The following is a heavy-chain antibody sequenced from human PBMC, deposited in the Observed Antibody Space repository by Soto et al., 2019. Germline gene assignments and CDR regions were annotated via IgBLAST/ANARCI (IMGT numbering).Heavy chain of an antibody. Sequence: GGSLRLSCAASGFTFSSYSMNWVRQAPGKGLEWVSSISSSSSYIYYADSVKGRFTISRDNAKNSLYLQMNSLRAEDTAVYYCARNPYYDFWSGYYKREVGYYFDYWGQGTLVTVS. J-gene: IGHJ4*02. CDR3: ARNPYYDFWSGYYKREVGYYFDY. CDR1: GFTFSSYS. CDR2: ISSSSSYI. D-gene: IGHD3-3*01. V-gene: IGHV3-21*01.